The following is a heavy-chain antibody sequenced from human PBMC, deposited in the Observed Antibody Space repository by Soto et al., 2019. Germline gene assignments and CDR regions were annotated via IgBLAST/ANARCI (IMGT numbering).Heavy chain of an antibody. J-gene: IGHJ4*02. CDR1: GFTFSSYA. D-gene: IGHD6-19*01. V-gene: IGHV3-23*01. Sequence: LRLSCAASGFTFSSYAMSWVRQPPGKGLEWVSGISGSATNTYYADSVKGRFTISRDDSKSTLYLQMNSLRAEDTAIYYCAKRSPYRIGWYFDYWGQGTLVTVSS. CDR3: AKRSPYRIGWYFDY. CDR2: ISGSATNT.